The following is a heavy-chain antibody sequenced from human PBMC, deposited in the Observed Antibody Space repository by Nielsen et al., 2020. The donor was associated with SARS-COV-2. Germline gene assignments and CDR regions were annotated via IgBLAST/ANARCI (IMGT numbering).Heavy chain of an antibody. CDR3: AKVPGSGSYFDY. Sequence: GGSLRLSCAASGFTFSGYGMHWVRQAPGKGLEWVAVIWYDGSNKYYADSVKGRFSISRDNSQNNLYLQMNSLRAEDTAVYYCAKVPGSGSYFDYWGQGALVTVSS. CDR1: GFTFSGYG. D-gene: IGHD1-26*01. J-gene: IGHJ4*02. CDR2: IWYDGSNK. V-gene: IGHV3-30*02.